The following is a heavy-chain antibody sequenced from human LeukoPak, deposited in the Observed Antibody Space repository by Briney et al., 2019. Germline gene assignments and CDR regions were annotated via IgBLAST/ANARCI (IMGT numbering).Heavy chain of an antibody. CDR3: ARVDSSGWYDEVDH. Sequence: ASVKVSCKASGYIFISYGIMWVRQAPGQGLEWMGWITAYSRETNYTQKVHDRVTMTADTSTSTADLELRSLRSDDTAIYYCARVDSSGWYDEVDHWGQGTLVIVSS. J-gene: IGHJ4*02. V-gene: IGHV1-18*01. D-gene: IGHD6-19*01. CDR1: GYIFISYG. CDR2: ITAYSRET.